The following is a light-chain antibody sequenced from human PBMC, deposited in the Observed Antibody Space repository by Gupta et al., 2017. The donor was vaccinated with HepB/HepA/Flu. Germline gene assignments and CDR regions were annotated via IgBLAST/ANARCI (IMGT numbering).Light chain of an antibody. CDR2: SNN. CDR3: AAWDDSLNGVI. J-gene: IGLJ2*01. CDR1: NPNIGNNN. Sequence: QSVLTQPPSASGTPGQRVTISCSGSNPNIGNNNVNWYQQLPGTAPKLLIYSNNQRPSGVPDRFSGSKSGTSASLAISGLQSEDEADDYCAAWDDSLNGVIFGGGTKVTVL. V-gene: IGLV1-44*01.